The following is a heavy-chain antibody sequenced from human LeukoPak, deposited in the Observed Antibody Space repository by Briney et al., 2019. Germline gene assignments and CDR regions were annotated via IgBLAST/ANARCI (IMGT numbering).Heavy chain of an antibody. CDR3: ARENSYGSLSAFDF. V-gene: IGHV1-2*02. J-gene: IGHJ3*01. CDR2: INPNSGDT. CDR1: GYAFTGYF. D-gene: IGHD5-18*01. Sequence: ASVKVSCKASGYAFTGYFFHWVRQAPGQGLEWMGWINPNSGDTNYAQKFQGRVTMTRDTSISTAYMDLSRLRDDDTAVYYCARENSYGSLSAFDFWGQGTVVTVSS.